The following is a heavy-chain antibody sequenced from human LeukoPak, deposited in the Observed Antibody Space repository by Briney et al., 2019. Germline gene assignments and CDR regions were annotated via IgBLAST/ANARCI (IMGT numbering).Heavy chain of an antibody. CDR1: GGSISSSSYY. J-gene: IGHJ4*02. D-gene: IGHD1-26*01. V-gene: IGHV4-39*07. CDR2: IYYSGST. CDR3: ARVGGSYYSSYFDY. Sequence: SETLSLTCTVSGGSISSSSYYWGWIRQPPGKGLEWIGSIYYSGSTYYNPSLKSRVTISVDTSKNQFSLKLSSVTAADTAAYYCARVGGSYYSSYFDYWGQETLVTVSS.